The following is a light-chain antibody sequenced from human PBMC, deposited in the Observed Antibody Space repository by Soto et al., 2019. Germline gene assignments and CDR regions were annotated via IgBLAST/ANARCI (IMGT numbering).Light chain of an antibody. CDR3: QQRSNWPFT. CDR2: DAS. J-gene: IGKJ3*01. V-gene: IGKV3-11*01. CDR1: QSVRSY. Sequence: EIVLTQSPATLSLSPGERATLSCRARQSVRSYLAWYQQKPGQAPRLLIYDASNRATDIPARFSGSGSGTDFTLTISRLEPEDLAVYYCQQRSNWPFTLGPGTKVDIK.